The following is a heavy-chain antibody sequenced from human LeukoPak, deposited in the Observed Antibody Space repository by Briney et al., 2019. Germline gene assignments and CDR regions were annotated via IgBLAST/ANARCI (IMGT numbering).Heavy chain of an antibody. CDR2: ISSSGSTI. CDR3: AREDYYDSSGFYFDY. J-gene: IGHJ4*02. CDR1: GFTFSSYE. V-gene: IGHV3-48*03. D-gene: IGHD3-22*01. Sequence: GGSLRLSCAASGFTFSSYEMNWVRQAPGKGLEWVSYISSSGSTIYYADSVKGRFTISRDNAKNSLYLQMNSLRAEDTAVYYCAREDYYDSSGFYFDYWGQRTLVTVSS.